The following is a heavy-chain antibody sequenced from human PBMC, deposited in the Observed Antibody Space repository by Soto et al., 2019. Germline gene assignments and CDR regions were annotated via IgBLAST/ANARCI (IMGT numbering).Heavy chain of an antibody. J-gene: IGHJ5*02. CDR2: INHSGST. CDR1: GGSLSGYY. CDR3: ARGRRDIVVVVAATAPVGGFDP. V-gene: IGHV4-34*01. D-gene: IGHD2-15*01. Sequence: SETLSLTCAVYGGSLSGYYWSWIRQPPGKGLEWIGEINHSGSTNYNPCLKSRVTISVDTSKNQFSLKLSSVTAADTAVYYCARGRRDIVVVVAATAPVGGFDPWGQGTLGT.